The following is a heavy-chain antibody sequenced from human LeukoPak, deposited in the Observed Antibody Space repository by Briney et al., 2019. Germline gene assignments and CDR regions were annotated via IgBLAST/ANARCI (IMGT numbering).Heavy chain of an antibody. CDR1: GFTFSSYS. J-gene: IGHJ4*02. CDR3: ARDGSSAYDY. D-gene: IGHD3-22*01. CDR2: ISSRNSYI. Sequence: VGSLRLSCAASGFTFSSYSMNWVRQAPGKGLEWVSSISSRNSYIYYEHSVKGRFTISRDNAKNSLYLQMNSLRAEDTAVYYCARDGSSAYDYWGQGTLVTGSS. V-gene: IGHV3-21*01.